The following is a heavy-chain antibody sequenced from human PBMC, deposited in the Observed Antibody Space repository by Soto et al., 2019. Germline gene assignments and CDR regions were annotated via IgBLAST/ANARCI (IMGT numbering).Heavy chain of an antibody. CDR1: GYTFTSYG. Sequence: ASVKGYRKASGYTFTSYGISWVRQAPGQGLEWMGWISAYNGNTNYAQKLQGRVTMTTDTSTSTAYMELRSLRSDDTAVYYCARDPLCSGGSCYTGPALYYYYGMDVWG. J-gene: IGHJ6*02. CDR3: ARDPLCSGGSCYTGPALYYYYGMDV. CDR2: ISAYNGNT. D-gene: IGHD2-15*01. V-gene: IGHV1-18*01.